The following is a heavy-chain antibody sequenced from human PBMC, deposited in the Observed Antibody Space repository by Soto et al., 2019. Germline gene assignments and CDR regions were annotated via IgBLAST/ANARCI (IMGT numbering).Heavy chain of an antibody. D-gene: IGHD6-6*01. V-gene: IGHV5-10-1*01. Sequence: PGESLKISCNGSGYSFTIYWIICVRQMPEKGLEWMGNIDPFDSYTNYNPSFRGHVTISTDKSNSTAYLQWSSLKASDTAIYYSARHKRDFSSSSYGFYYGMDVWGQGTTVTVSS. CDR2: IDPFDSYT. CDR1: GYSFTIYW. J-gene: IGHJ6*02. CDR3: ARHKRDFSSSSYGFYYGMDV.